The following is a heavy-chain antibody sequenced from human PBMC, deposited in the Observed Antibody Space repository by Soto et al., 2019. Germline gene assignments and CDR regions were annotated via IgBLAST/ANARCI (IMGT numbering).Heavy chain of an antibody. J-gene: IGHJ6*02. D-gene: IGHD3-10*01. Sequence: SETLSLTCTVSGGSISSGGYYWSWIRQHPGKGLEGIGYIYYSGSTYYNPSLKSRVTISVDTSKNQFSLKLSSVTAADTAVYYCARGHLNYYGSGSYYNSLYYYYGMDVWGQGTTVTVSS. CDR3: ARGHLNYYGSGSYYNSLYYYYGMDV. CDR1: GGSISSGGYY. V-gene: IGHV4-31*03. CDR2: IYYSGST.